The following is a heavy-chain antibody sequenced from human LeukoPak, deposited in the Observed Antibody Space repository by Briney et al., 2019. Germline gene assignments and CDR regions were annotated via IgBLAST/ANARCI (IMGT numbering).Heavy chain of an antibody. CDR2: ISGYSGDT. J-gene: IGHJ4*02. CDR1: GYDFTSFG. V-gene: IGHV1-18*01. CDR3: ARDQVVGATAGTFDF. D-gene: IGHD1-26*01. Sequence: GASVRVSCKASGYDFTSFGISWVRQAPGQGLEWMGWISGYSGDTKYAQEVQARVTMTIDTSTSTAYMEMTSLRSDDTAVYYCARDQVVGATAGTFDFRGQGTLVTVSS.